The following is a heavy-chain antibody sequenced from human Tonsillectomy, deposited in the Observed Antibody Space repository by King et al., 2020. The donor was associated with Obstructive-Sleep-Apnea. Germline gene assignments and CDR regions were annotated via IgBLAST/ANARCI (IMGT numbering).Heavy chain of an antibody. CDR1: GFTFSSYA. CDR2: ISYDGSNK. D-gene: IGHD3-10*01. V-gene: IGHV3-30-3*01. CDR3: ARDLTMVRGVSYFDY. Sequence: VQLVESGGGVVQPGRSLSLSCAASGFTFSSYAMHWVRQAPGKGLEWVAVISYDGSNKYYADSVKGRFTISRDNSKNTLYLQMNSLSAEDTAVYYCARDLTMVRGVSYFDYWGQGTLVTVSS. J-gene: IGHJ4*02.